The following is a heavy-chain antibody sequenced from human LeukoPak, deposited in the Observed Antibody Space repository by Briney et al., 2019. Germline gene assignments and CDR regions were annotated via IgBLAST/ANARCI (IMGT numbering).Heavy chain of an antibody. CDR1: GYTFTSYA. CDR3: AREHCSGGSCYFFVY. Sequence: GASVKVSCKASGYTFTSYAMNWVRQAPGQGLEWMGWINTNTGNPTYAQGFTGRFVFSLDTSVSTAYLQISSLKAEDTAVHYCAREHCSGGSCYFFVYWGQGTLVTVSS. D-gene: IGHD2-15*01. CDR2: INTNTGNP. V-gene: IGHV7-4-1*02. J-gene: IGHJ4*02.